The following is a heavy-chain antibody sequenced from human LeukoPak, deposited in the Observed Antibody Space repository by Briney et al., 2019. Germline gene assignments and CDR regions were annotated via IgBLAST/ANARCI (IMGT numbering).Heavy chain of an antibody. V-gene: IGHV4-59*12. D-gene: IGHD4-23*01. Sequence: PSETLSLTCTVSGGSISSYYWSWIRQPPGKGLEWIAYIYYSGSTNYNPSLKSRVTISVDTSKNQFSLRLSSVTAADTAVYYCALDYGGRGFDYWGQGTLVTVSS. J-gene: IGHJ4*02. CDR2: IYYSGST. CDR1: GGSISSYY. CDR3: ALDYGGRGFDY.